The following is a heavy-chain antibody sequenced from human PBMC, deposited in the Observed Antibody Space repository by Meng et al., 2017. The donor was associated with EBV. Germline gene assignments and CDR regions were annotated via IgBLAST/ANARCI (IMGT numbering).Heavy chain of an antibody. CDR3: AKHRLGPLDY. CDR1: GFTVSSNY. CDR2: IYSGGST. Sequence: APLVASRGGFLQPGGSLILSCAASGFTVSSNYMSWVRQAPGKGLEWVSVIYSGGSTYYADSVKGRITISRDNSKNTLYLQMNSLRAEDTAVYYCAKHRLGPLDYWGQGTLVTVSS. D-gene: IGHD5-12*01. J-gene: IGHJ4*02. V-gene: IGHV3-53*01.